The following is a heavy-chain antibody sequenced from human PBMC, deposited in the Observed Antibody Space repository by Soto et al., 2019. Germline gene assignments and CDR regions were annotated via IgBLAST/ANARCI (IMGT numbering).Heavy chain of an antibody. Sequence: QVELVQSGAEVKKPGASVKVSCKASGYIFTSYYLNWVRQAPGQGLEWMGWINPFDGSRMFAQSFQGRVTFTRDTSPSTVYMELSGLRSDDMAVYYCSRVDPGETSPFDHWGQGTLVTVSS. D-gene: IGHD3-10*01. J-gene: IGHJ4*02. CDR1: GYIFTSYY. V-gene: IGHV1-46*03. CDR2: INPFDGSR. CDR3: SRVDPGETSPFDH.